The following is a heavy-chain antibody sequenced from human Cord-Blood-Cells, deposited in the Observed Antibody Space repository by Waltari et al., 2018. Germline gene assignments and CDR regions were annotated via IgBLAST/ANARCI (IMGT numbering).Heavy chain of an antibody. CDR3: ARVAGYSSGWYRGYFDY. J-gene: IGHJ4*02. CDR1: GDSVSRNSSP. V-gene: IGHV6-1*01. D-gene: IGHD6-19*01. CDR2: TYYRSKWYK. Sequence: QVKLQQSGPGLVKPSQTLSLTCSISGDSVSRNSSPWNWTSQSLSVALEWLGRTYYRSKWYKDYAVSVKSRITINPDTSKNQFSLQLNSVTPEDTAVYYCARVAGYSSGWYRGYFDYWGQGTLVTVSS.